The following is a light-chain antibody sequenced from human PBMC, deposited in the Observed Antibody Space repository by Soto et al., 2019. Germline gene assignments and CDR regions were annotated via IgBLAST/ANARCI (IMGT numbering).Light chain of an antibody. CDR1: QGISSW. V-gene: IGKV1-12*01. J-gene: IGKJ4*01. Sequence: DIQMTQSPSFVSASVGDRVTITCRASQGISSWLAWYQHKPGRAPKLLIHAASSLESGVPSRFSGSGSGTDFTPTITSPQLEDFATHFCQQTTSFPLTWGGGNKVDIK. CDR3: QQTTSFPLT. CDR2: AAS.